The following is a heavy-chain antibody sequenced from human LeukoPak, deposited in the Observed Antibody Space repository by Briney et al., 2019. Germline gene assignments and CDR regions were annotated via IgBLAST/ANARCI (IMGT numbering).Heavy chain of an antibody. CDR3: ARSNITSYYDSRGYHAFDV. Sequence: GESLKISCKGSGYSFTTYWIGWVRQMPGKGLEWMGIIYPGDSNTRYSPSFQGQVTISADKSISTAYLQWSSLKASDTAMHYCARSNITSYYDSRGYHAFDVWGQGTMVTVS. CDR1: GYSFTTYW. CDR2: IYPGDSNT. V-gene: IGHV5-51*01. J-gene: IGHJ3*01. D-gene: IGHD3-22*01.